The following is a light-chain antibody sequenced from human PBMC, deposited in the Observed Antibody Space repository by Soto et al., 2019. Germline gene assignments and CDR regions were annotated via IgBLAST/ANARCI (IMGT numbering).Light chain of an antibody. J-gene: IGKJ5*01. CDR3: QQYGSSPLIS. Sequence: ENVLTQSPGTLSLSPGERATLSCRAGQSVSNTFLAWYQQKPGQAPRLLIFGASKRATGIPDRFSGSGSGRDFTLTISGLEPEDFAVYYCQQYGSSPLISFGQGTRLEIK. V-gene: IGKV3-20*01. CDR1: QSVSNTF. CDR2: GAS.